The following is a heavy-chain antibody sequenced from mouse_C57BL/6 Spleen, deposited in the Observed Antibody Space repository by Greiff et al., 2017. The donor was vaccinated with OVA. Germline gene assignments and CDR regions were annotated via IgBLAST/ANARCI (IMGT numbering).Heavy chain of an antibody. D-gene: IGHD2-4*01. Sequence: QVQLKQSGPELVKPGASVKISCKASGYAFSSSWMNWVKQRPGKGLEWIGRIYPGDGDTNYNGKFKGKATLTADKSSSTAYMQLSSLTSEDSAVYFCARRYYDYDVGWYFDVWGTGTTVTVSS. CDR3: ARRYYDYDVGWYFDV. CDR1: GYAFSSSW. J-gene: IGHJ1*03. V-gene: IGHV1-82*01. CDR2: IYPGDGDT.